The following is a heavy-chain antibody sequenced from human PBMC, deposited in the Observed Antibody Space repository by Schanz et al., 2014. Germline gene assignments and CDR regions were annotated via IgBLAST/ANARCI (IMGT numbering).Heavy chain of an antibody. D-gene: IGHD5-12*01. Sequence: QVQLVQSGSELTRPGASVKVSCKASGYNFTTYTMNWVRQAPGQGLEWMGWINTNTGGTNFAQKFQGRVTMTRDTSITTAYMDLSGLTSDDTAVYYCAREKGHGYSGLSWGQGTLLAVSS. CDR1: GYNFTTYT. V-gene: IGHV1-2*02. CDR3: AREKGHGYSGLS. CDR2: INTNTGGT. J-gene: IGHJ5*02.